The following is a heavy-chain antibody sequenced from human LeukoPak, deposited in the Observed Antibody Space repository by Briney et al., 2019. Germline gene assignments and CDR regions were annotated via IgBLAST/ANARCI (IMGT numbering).Heavy chain of an antibody. CDR3: AKDLISGWHFRLFDY. CDR1: GFTFSSYA. D-gene: IGHD6-19*01. Sequence: PGGSLRLSCAASGFTFSSYAMSWVRQAPGKGLEWVSAISGSGGSTYYADSVKGRFTISRDNSKNTLYLQMNSLRAEDTAVHYCAKDLISGWHFRLFDYWGQGTLVTVSS. CDR2: ISGSGGST. V-gene: IGHV3-23*01. J-gene: IGHJ4*02.